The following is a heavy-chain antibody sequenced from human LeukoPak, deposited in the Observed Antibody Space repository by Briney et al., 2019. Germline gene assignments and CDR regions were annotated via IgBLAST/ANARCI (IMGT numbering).Heavy chain of an antibody. V-gene: IGHV4-34*01. D-gene: IGHD4-17*01. CDR3: ARAAPYYGDYLDY. Sequence: SETLSLTCAVYGGSFSGYYWSWIRQPPGKGLEWIGEINHSGSTNYNPSLKSRVTISVDTSKNQFSLKLSSVTAADTAVYYCARAAPYYGDYLDYWGQGTLVTVSS. CDR1: GGSFSGYY. CDR2: INHSGST. J-gene: IGHJ4*02.